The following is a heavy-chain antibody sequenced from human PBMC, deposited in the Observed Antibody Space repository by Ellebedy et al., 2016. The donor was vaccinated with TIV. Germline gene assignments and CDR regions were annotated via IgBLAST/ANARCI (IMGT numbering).Heavy chain of an antibody. J-gene: IGHJ3*02. CDR3: ARGGDPYDIKSSGPSHPLDAFDI. V-gene: IGHV4-31*01. CDR2: SYNSGNT. Sequence: LRLSCTVSGGPISSGDYYWSWIRQHPGKGLEWIGHSYNSGNTHYNPSLKSLVTIAVDTSKNPFSLKLRSVTAADTAVYYCARGGDPYDIKSSGPSHPLDAFDIWGQGTMVTVSS. D-gene: IGHD3-22*01. CDR1: GGPISSGDYY.